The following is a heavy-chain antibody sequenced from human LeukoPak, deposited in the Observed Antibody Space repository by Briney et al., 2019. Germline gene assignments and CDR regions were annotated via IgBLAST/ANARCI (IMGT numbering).Heavy chain of an antibody. J-gene: IGHJ4*02. D-gene: IGHD3-10*01. V-gene: IGHV4-59*01. Sequence: PSETLSLTCSVSGGSISNYYWSWIRQPPGKGLEWIGYIYYSGSTNYNPSLKSRVTISVDTSKNQFSLKLSSVTAADTAVYFCARERTSGREFYYWGQGTPVTVSS. CDR2: IYYSGST. CDR1: GGSISNYY. CDR3: ARERTSGREFYY.